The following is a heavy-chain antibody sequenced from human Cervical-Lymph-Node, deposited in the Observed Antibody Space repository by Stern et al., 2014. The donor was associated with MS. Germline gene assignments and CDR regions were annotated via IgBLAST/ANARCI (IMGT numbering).Heavy chain of an antibody. D-gene: IGHD3-10*01. Sequence: EVQLVESGGGLVKPGGSLRLSCAASGFTFSSYSMNWVRQAPGKGLEWVSFISSSGSYIYYADSVKGRFTISRDNAKNSLHLQMNSLRAEDTAVYYCARDRERNLDYWGQGTLVTVSS. J-gene: IGHJ4*02. V-gene: IGHV3-21*01. CDR2: ISSSGSYI. CDR3: ARDRERNLDY. CDR1: GFTFSSYS.